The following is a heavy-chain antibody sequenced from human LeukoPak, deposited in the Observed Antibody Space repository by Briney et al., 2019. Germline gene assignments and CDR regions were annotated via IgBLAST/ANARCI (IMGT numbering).Heavy chain of an antibody. Sequence: PGGSLRLSCAASGFTFSSYAMSWVRQAPGKGLEWVSAISGSGGNTYFADSVKGRFTISRDNSKNTLYLQMNSLRAEDTAVYYCARENYYDSSGYSAWFDPWGQGTLVTVSS. D-gene: IGHD3-22*01. V-gene: IGHV3-23*01. J-gene: IGHJ5*02. CDR1: GFTFSSYA. CDR3: ARENYYDSSGYSAWFDP. CDR2: ISGSGGNT.